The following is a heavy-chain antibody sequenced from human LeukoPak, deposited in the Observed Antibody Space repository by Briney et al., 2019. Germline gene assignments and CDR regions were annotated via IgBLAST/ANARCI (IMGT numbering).Heavy chain of an antibody. CDR2: IHDRGTNT. CDR1: GFTFSSNA. D-gene: IGHD1-1*01. V-gene: IGHV3-23*01. J-gene: IGHJ4*02. Sequence: GGSLRLSCTPSGFTFSSNAMTWVRQAPGEGLERVSSIHDRGTNTYYTDSVRGRFTISRDNSKNRLFLQMNSLRAEDTAFYYCARCPRDNCRGGFDYWGQGALVTVSS. CDR3: ARCPRDNCRGGFDY.